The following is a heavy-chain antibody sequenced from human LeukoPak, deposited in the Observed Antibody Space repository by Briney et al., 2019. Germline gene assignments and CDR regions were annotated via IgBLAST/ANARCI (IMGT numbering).Heavy chain of an antibody. J-gene: IGHJ6*02. V-gene: IGHV1-24*01. D-gene: IGHD3-3*01. CDR3: ATGGWGRFLEWPPYGMDV. CDR2: FDPEDGET. Sequence: ASVKVSCKVSGYTLTELSMHWVRQAPGKGLEWMGGFDPEDGETIYAQKFQGRVTITEDTSTDTAYMELSSLRSEDTAVYYCATGGWGRFLEWPPYGMDVWGQGTTVTVSS. CDR1: GYTLTELS.